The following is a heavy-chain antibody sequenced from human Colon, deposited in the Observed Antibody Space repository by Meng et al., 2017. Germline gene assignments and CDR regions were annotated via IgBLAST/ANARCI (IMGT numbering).Heavy chain of an antibody. J-gene: IGHJ4*01. D-gene: IGHD3-10*01. Sequence: VRVGRGGGEAKKPGASVMVSGKASGYTFTSHDIKWGGQASGRGVGWRGWISPDSGNTGYGNKFQGRLTMTRDTSTNTAYMELNSLTSEDTAVYFCARGRYSFGSPDYWGLGTLVTVSS. V-gene: IGHV1-8*01. CDR2: ISPDSGNT. CDR3: ARGRYSFGSPDY. CDR1: GYTFTSHD.